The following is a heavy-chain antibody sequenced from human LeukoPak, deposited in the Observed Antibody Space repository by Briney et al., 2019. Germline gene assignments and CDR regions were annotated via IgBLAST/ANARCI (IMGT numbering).Heavy chain of an antibody. Sequence: PGGSLRLSCAASGFTFSSYVMHWVRQAPGKGLEWVAVISYDGGNKYYADSVKGRFTISRDNSKNTLYLQMNSLRAEDTAVYYCASQYHGDAFDIWGQGTMVTVSS. CDR1: GFTFSSYV. CDR2: ISYDGGNK. V-gene: IGHV3-30*03. CDR3: ASQYHGDAFDI. J-gene: IGHJ3*02. D-gene: IGHD4-11*01.